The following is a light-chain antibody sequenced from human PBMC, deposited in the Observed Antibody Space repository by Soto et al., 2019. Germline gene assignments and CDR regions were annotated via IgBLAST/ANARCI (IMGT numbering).Light chain of an antibody. CDR3: QSYDSSLSGYV. V-gene: IGLV2-11*01. Sequence: QSVLTQPRSVSGSPGQSVTISCTGTSSDVGGYNYVSWYQQHPGKAPKLMIYDVSNRPSGVSDRFSGSKSGTSASLAITGLQAEDEADYYCQSYDSSLSGYVFGTGTKVTVL. J-gene: IGLJ1*01. CDR1: SSDVGGYNY. CDR2: DVS.